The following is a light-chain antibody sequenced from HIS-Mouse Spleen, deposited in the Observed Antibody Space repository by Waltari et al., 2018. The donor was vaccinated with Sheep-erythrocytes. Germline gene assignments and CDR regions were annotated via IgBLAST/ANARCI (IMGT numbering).Light chain of an antibody. CDR2: KKN. V-gene: IGLV1-47*01. J-gene: IGLJ3*02. CDR3: AAWDDSLSGNWV. Sequence: QSVLTQPPPASGTPGQRVPIPCSGRSSNIGSNYVLVSQQPPGTAPKLLIYKKNQRPSGVPDRFSGSKSGTSASLAISGLRSEDEADYYCAAWDDSLSGNWVFGGGTKLTVL. CDR1: SSNIGSNY.